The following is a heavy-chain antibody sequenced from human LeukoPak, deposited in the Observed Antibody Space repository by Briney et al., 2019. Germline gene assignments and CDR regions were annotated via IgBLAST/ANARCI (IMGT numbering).Heavy chain of an antibody. CDR1: GFTFSSSA. D-gene: IGHD6-13*01. CDR2: ISGSGGST. Sequence: PGGSLRLSCAASGFTFSSSAMSWVRQAPGKGLEWVSAISGSGGSTYYADSVKGRFTISRDNSKNTLYLQMNSLRAEDTAVYYCAKDTLPYSSSWYRLDYWGQGTLVTVSS. J-gene: IGHJ4*02. V-gene: IGHV3-23*01. CDR3: AKDTLPYSSSWYRLDY.